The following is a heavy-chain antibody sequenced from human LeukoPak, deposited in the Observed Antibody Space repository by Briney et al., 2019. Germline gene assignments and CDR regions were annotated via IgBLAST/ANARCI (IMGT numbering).Heavy chain of an antibody. CDR3: ARDRGRRLSAYGLDV. D-gene: IGHD4/OR15-4a*01. CDR1: GGSISSADYY. V-gene: IGHV4-31*03. CDR2: IYYSGTT. J-gene: IGHJ6*02. Sequence: PQTLSLTCTVSGGSISSADYYWNWIRQHPGKGLEWIGSIYYSGTTYYNPSLKSRVIISVDTSKNQFSLKLSSVTAADTAVYYCARDRGRRLSAYGLDVWGQGTTVTVSS.